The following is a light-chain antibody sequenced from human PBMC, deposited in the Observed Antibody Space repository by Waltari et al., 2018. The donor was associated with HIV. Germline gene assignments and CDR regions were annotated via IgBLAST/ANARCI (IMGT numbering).Light chain of an antibody. Sequence: QPVLTQPPSASGTPGPGVTISCSGSNSNIGTNSVYWYQHRPGMAPTLLIYRNNRRPSGIPDRFSGSRSGTSASLAISGLRSEDEADYYCATWDDSLIWVFGGGTKLTVL. CDR3: ATWDDSLIWV. J-gene: IGLJ3*02. CDR1: NSNIGTNS. CDR2: RNN. V-gene: IGLV1-47*01.